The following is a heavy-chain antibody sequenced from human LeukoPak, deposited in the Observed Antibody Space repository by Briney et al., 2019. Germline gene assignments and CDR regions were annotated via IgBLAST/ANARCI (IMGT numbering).Heavy chain of an antibody. CDR3: ARDTQYYDFWSGYYALDY. V-gene: IGHV4-61*02. D-gene: IGHD3-3*01. J-gene: IGHJ4*02. CDR1: GGSISSGSYY. Sequence: SETLSLTCTVSGGSISSGSYYWSWIRQPAGKGLEWIGRIYTSGSTNYNPSLKSRVTISVDTSKNQFSLKLSSVTAADTAVYYCARDTQYYDFWSGYYALDYWGQGTLVTVSS. CDR2: IYTSGST.